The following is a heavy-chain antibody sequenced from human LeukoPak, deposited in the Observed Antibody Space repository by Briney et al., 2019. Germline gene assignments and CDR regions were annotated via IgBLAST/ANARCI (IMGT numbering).Heavy chain of an antibody. CDR1: GFTFSSYS. V-gene: IGHV3-21*01. D-gene: IGHD6-19*01. CDR2: ISSSSSYI. CDR3: ARDQAVANDY. Sequence: GGSLRLSCAASGFTFSSYSMNWVRQAPGKGLEWVSSISSSSSYIYYADSVKGRFAISRDNAKNSLYLQMNSLRAEDTAVYYCARDQAVANDYWGQGTLVTVSS. J-gene: IGHJ4*02.